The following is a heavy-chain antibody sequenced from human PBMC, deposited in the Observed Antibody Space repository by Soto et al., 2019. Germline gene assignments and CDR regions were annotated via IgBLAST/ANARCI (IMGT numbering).Heavy chain of an antibody. CDR1: GYTFTSYG. V-gene: IGHV1-3*01. J-gene: IGHJ5*02. Sequence: ASVKVSCKASGYTFTSYGIHWVRQAPGQRLEWMGWINAANGDTKYSPKFQGRVTITRDTSASTAYMGLSSLRSEDTAVYYCVRRHVSATGIDWFDPWGQGTLVTVSS. D-gene: IGHD6-13*01. CDR2: INAANGDT. CDR3: VRRHVSATGIDWFDP.